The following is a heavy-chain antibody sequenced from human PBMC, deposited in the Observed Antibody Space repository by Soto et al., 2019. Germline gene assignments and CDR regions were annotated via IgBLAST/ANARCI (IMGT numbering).Heavy chain of an antibody. J-gene: IGHJ4*02. Sequence: QVQLVQSGAEVKKPGSSVEVSCKASGGTFSSYTISWVRQAPGQGLEWMGRIIPILGIANYAQKFQGRVTITADKSTSTAYMELSSLRSEDTAVYYCARSPVAGTDFDYWGQGTLVTVSS. V-gene: IGHV1-69*02. CDR2: IIPILGIA. D-gene: IGHD6-19*01. CDR3: ARSPVAGTDFDY. CDR1: GGTFSSYT.